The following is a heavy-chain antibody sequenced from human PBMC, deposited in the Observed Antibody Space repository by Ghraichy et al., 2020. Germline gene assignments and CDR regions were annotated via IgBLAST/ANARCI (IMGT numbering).Heavy chain of an antibody. V-gene: IGHV1-8*01. CDR2: MNPNSGNT. Sequence: ASVKVSCKAAGYTFTSYDINWVRQAAGQGLEWMGWMNPNSGNTGYAQKFQGRVTMTRNTSISTAYMELSSLRSEDTAVYYCARRLRVDGMDVWGQGTTVTVSS. CDR3: ARRLRVDGMDV. D-gene: IGHD4-17*01. CDR1: GYTFTSYD. J-gene: IGHJ6*02.